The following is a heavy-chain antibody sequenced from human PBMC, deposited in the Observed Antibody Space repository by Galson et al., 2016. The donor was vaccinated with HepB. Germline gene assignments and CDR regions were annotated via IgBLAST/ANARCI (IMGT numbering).Heavy chain of an antibody. CDR2: LSGSGGST. D-gene: IGHD1-26*01. J-gene: IGHJ4*02. CDR3: AKSSSGATPRPNFDY. Sequence: SLRLSCAASGFTLSTYSMNWFRQAPGKGLEWVSALSGSGGSTYYADSVRGRFTISRDNSKSTLYLQMNSLRAEDTAVYYCAKSSSGATPRPNFDYWGQGTLVTVSS. V-gene: IGHV3-23*01. CDR1: GFTLSTYS.